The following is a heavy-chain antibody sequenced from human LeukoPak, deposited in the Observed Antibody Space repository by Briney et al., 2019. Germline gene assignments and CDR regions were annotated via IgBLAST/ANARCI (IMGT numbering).Heavy chain of an antibody. Sequence: GESLKISCKGSGYRFTSYWIGWVRQLPGKGLEWMGIIYPGDSDTRYSPSFQGQVTISAAKSISTAYLQWSSLKASDSATYYCATNTMFRRIHAFDIWGQGTMVTVSS. CDR2: IYPGDSDT. V-gene: IGHV5-51*01. CDR1: GYRFTSYW. J-gene: IGHJ3*02. D-gene: IGHD3-10*01. CDR3: ATNTMFRRIHAFDI.